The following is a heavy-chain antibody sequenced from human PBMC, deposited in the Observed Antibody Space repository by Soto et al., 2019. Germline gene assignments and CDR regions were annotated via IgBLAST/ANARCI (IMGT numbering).Heavy chain of an antibody. CDR1: GYSINSDYY. Sequence: SETLSLTCAVSGYSINSDYYWGWIRQPPGKGLEWIGSVDHSGRTYYSPSLRSRLTIFIDTSKNQFSLRLTSVTAADTAMYFCAKKGYYPSGKINLFDSWGPGTLVTSPQ. CDR3: AKKGYYPSGKINLFDS. CDR2: VDHSGRT. J-gene: IGHJ4*02. D-gene: IGHD3-10*01. V-gene: IGHV4-38-2*01.